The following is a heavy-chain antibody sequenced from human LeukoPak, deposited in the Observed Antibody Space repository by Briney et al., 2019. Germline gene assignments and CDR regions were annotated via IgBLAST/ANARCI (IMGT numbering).Heavy chain of an antibody. V-gene: IGHV4-4*02. D-gene: IGHD3-22*01. Sequence: PSGTLSLTCAVSGGSISSSNWWSWVRQPPGKGLEWIGEIYHSGSTNFNPSLKTRVTISVDKSKKHFSLKMTSVTAADTAVYYCARGVHKFYYDRSGYHPYAFDIWGQGTMVTISS. J-gene: IGHJ3*02. CDR2: IYHSGST. CDR1: GGSISSSNW. CDR3: ARGVHKFYYDRSGYHPYAFDI.